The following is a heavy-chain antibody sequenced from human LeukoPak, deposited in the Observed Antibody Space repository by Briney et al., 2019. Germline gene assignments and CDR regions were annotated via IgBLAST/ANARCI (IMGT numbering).Heavy chain of an antibody. CDR3: ARFTKIPYCDY. Sequence: SETLSLTCTVSGGSISSYYWSWIRQPPGKGLEWIGYIYYTGSNKYNPSLKSRVTISVDTSKNQFSLKLSSVTAADTAVYYCARFTKIPYCDYWGQGTLVTVSS. D-gene: IGHD3-22*01. CDR1: GGSISSYY. J-gene: IGHJ4*02. V-gene: IGHV4-59*01. CDR2: IYYTGSN.